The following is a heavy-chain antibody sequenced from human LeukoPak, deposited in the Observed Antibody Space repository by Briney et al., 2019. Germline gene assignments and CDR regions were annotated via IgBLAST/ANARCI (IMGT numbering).Heavy chain of an antibody. CDR3: ARRLYYDYVWGSYRYKYYFDY. CDR2: IKQDGSEK. V-gene: IGHV3-7*01. CDR1: GFTFSSYW. J-gene: IGHJ4*02. D-gene: IGHD3-16*02. Sequence: GGSLRLSCAASGFTFSSYWMSWVRQAPGKGLEWVANIKQDGSEKYYVDSAKGRFTISRDNAKNSLYLQMNSLRAEDTAVYYCARRLYYDYVWGSYRYKYYFDYWGQGTLVTVSS.